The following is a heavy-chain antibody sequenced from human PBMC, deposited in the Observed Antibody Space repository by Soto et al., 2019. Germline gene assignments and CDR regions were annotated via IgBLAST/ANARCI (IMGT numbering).Heavy chain of an antibody. V-gene: IGHV1-3*01. CDR3: VRRHVSATGIDWFDP. D-gene: IGHD6-13*01. J-gene: IGHJ5*02. CDR2: INAANGDT. CDR1: GYTFTSYG. Sequence: VSVKVSCKASGYTFTSYGIHWVRQAPGQRLEWMGWINAANGDTKYSPKFQGRVTITRDTSASTAYMELSSLGSEDTAVYYCVRRHVSATGIDWFDPWGQGTLVTVSS.